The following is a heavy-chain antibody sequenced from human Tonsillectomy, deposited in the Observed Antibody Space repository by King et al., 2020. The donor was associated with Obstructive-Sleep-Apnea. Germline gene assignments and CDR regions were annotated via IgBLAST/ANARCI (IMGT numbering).Heavy chain of an antibody. CDR1: GVSISGYY. CDR3: ARHSYSGSYFEH. Sequence: QLQESGPGLVKPSETLSLTCTVSGVSISGYYWTWIRQPPGKGLEWIGYISYSRVTNYNPSLKSRVTISVDTPKSQFSLKVSSVTAADRAVYYCARHSYSGSYFEHWGQGTLVTVSS. CDR2: ISYSRVT. J-gene: IGHJ4*02. D-gene: IGHD1-26*01. V-gene: IGHV4-59*08.